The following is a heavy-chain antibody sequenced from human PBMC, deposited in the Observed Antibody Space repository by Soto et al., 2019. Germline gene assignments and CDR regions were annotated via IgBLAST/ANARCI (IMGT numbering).Heavy chain of an antibody. CDR3: ARDGPYGSGNYYKRFDP. D-gene: IGHD3-10*01. Sequence: QVQLQESGPGRVKPSQTLSLTCTVSGGSISSDTYFWSWIRQLPGKGLEWIGFISFSGSTNYNPSLKSRVSISVDTSKNQFSLKLSSVTAADTAMYYCARDGPYGSGNYYKRFDPWGQGTLVTVSS. J-gene: IGHJ5*02. V-gene: IGHV4-31*02. CDR2: ISFSGST. CDR1: GGSISSDTYF.